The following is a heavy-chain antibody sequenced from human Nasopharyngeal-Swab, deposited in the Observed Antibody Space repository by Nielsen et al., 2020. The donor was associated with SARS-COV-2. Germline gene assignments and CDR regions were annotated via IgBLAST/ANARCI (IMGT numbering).Heavy chain of an antibody. J-gene: IGHJ3*02. CDR1: GFTFSSYW. Sequence: GEPLKISCAASGFTFSSYWMSWVRQAPGKGLEWVANIKQDGSEKYYVDSVKGRFTISRDNAKNSLYLQMNSLRAEDTAVYYCARDNAFDIWGQGTMVTVSS. CDR3: ARDNAFDI. CDR2: IKQDGSEK. V-gene: IGHV3-7*03.